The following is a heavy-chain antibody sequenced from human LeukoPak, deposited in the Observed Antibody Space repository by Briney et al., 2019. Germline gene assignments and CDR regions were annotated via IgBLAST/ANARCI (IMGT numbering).Heavy chain of an antibody. J-gene: IGHJ6*03. V-gene: IGHV4-39*01. Sequence: SETLSLTCTVSGGSISSSHYYRGWIRQTPGKGLEWIGTIYYSGTTYYNPSLESRATISEDTSKNQFSLTLRSVTAADTAVYYCARQISDYYYYYIDVWGKGTTVTVSS. CDR3: ARQISDYYYYYIDV. D-gene: IGHD3-10*01. CDR1: GGSISSSHYY. CDR2: IYYSGTT.